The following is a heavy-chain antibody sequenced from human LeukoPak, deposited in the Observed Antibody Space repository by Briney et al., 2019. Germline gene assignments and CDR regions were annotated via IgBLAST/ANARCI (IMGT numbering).Heavy chain of an antibody. CDR2: IDSFGNTM. D-gene: IGHD7-27*01. V-gene: IGHV3-74*01. J-gene: IGHJ4*02. CDR1: GFTFSSHW. CDR3: ARNNWGIDY. Sequence: GGSLRLSCEASGFTFSSHWMHWVRQDPGRGLLWVSRIDSFGNTMGYADFVKGRFITSRDNAKNTLYLEMNSLREEDTAVYYCARNNWGIDYWGRGALVTVSS.